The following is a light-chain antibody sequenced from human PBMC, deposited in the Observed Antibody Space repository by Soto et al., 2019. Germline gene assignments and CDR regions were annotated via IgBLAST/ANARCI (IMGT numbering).Light chain of an antibody. CDR3: QQRSNWPPG. V-gene: IGKV3-11*01. Sequence: IVLTQTPATLPVSPGDGATVSCKAIQRVSSHLAWDQQKRGQAPGLLSYDASSRASGSPARFSGRGSGTDFTLTISYLEPEDFAVYYCQQRSNWPPGFGQGTRLEIK. CDR2: DAS. J-gene: IGKJ5*01. CDR1: QRVSSH.